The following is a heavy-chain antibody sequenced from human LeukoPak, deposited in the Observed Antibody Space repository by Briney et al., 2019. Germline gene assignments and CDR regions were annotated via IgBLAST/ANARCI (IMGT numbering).Heavy chain of an antibody. J-gene: IGHJ3*01. CDR2: INSDGSIT. Sequence: GGSLRLSCAASGFTFSTYWMHWVRQVPGKGLVWVSRINSDGSITTYADSVKGRFTISRDNAKNTLYLQMNSLRVEDTAVYYCAGGISATGGGWCQGTMVTVS. V-gene: IGHV3-74*01. CDR3: AGGISATGGG. CDR1: GFTFSTYW. D-gene: IGHD6-13*01.